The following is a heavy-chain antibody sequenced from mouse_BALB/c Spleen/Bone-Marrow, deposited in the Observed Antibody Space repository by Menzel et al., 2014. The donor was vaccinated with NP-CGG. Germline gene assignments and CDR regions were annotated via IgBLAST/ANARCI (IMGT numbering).Heavy chain of an antibody. CDR1: GFSLSNYG. CDR3: ARYYGSSDSWFAY. D-gene: IGHD1-1*01. J-gene: IGHJ3*01. CDR2: IWAGGST. V-gene: IGHV2-9*02. Sequence: VKLMESGPGLVAPSQSLSITCTVSGFSLSNYGVHWVRQPPGKGLEWLGVIWAGGSTNYNSALMSRLSINKDNSKSQVFLKMNSLQPDDTAMYYCARYYGSSDSWFAYWGQGTLVTFSA.